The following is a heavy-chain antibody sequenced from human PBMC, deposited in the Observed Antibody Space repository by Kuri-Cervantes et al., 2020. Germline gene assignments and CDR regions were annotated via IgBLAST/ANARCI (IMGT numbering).Heavy chain of an antibody. V-gene: IGHV4-34*01. CDR1: GGSISSYY. CDR3: ARGLIGTSIVVVISYDY. J-gene: IGHJ4*02. Sequence: SETLSLTCTVSGGSISSYYWSWIRQPPGKGLEWIGEINHSGSTNYNSSLKSRVTISVDTSKNQFSLKLRSVTAADTAVYYCARGLIGTSIVVVISYDYWGQGTLVTVSS. D-gene: IGHD3-22*01. CDR2: INHSGST.